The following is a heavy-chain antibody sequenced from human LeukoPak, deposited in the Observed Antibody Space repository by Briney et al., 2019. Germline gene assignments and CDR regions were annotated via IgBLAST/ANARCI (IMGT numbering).Heavy chain of an antibody. CDR3: AKAEMATIESAFDI. CDR2: ISSSGSTI. J-gene: IGHJ3*02. Sequence: GGSLRLSCAASGFTFSSYEMNWVRQAPGKGLEWVSYISSSGSTIYYADSVKGRFTISRDNAKNSLYLQMNSLRAEDMALYYCAKAEMATIESAFDIWGQGTMVTVSS. D-gene: IGHD5-24*01. CDR1: GFTFSSYE. V-gene: IGHV3-48*03.